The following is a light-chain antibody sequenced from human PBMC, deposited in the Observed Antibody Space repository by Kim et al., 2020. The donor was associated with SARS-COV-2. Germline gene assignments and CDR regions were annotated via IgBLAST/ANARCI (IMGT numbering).Light chain of an antibody. J-gene: IGKJ1*01. CDR1: QSVSSSY. Sequence: SPGERASPPCRASQSVSSSYLAWYQQKPGQAPRLLIYGASSRATGIPDRFSGSGSGTDFTLTISRLEPEDFAVYYCQQYGSSPRTFGQGTKVEIK. V-gene: IGKV3-20*01. CDR3: QQYGSSPRT. CDR2: GAS.